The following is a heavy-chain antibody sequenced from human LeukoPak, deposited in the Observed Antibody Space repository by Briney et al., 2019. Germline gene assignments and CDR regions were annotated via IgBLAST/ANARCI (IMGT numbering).Heavy chain of an antibody. Sequence: ASVKVSCKASGYTFTSYYMHWVRQAPGQGLEWMGIINPSGGSTSYAQKFQGRVTMTRDTSTGTVYMELSSLRSEDTAVYYCARELTECSSTSCPGSFDIWGQGTMVTVS. V-gene: IGHV1-46*01. D-gene: IGHD2-2*01. CDR2: INPSGGST. CDR1: GYTFTSYY. CDR3: ARELTECSSTSCPGSFDI. J-gene: IGHJ3*02.